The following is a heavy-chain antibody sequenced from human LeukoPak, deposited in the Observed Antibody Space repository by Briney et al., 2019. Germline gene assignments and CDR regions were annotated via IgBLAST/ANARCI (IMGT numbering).Heavy chain of an antibody. CDR2: IWYDGSNK. Sequence: PGGSLRLSCAASGFTFSNYGMHWVRQAPGKGLEWVAVIWYDGSNKYYADSVKGRFTISRDNSKNTLYLQMNSVRAEDTPVYYCAGNYGPYYFDYWGQGTLVTVSS. V-gene: IGHV3-33*01. J-gene: IGHJ4*02. CDR1: GFTFSNYG. CDR3: AGNYGPYYFDY. D-gene: IGHD3-10*01.